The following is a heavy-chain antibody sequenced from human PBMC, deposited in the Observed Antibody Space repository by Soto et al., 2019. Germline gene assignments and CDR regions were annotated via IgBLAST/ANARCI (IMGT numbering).Heavy chain of an antibody. D-gene: IGHD2-15*01. V-gene: IGHV3-21*01. J-gene: IGHJ5*02. CDR1: GFTFSSYS. CDR3: ARDFGDCSGGSCYSVRWFDP. Sequence: GGSLRLSCAASGFTFSSYSMNWVRQAPGKGLEWVSSISSSSRYIYYADSVKGRFNISRDNAKNSLYLQMNSLRAEDTVVYYCARDFGDCSGGSCYSVRWFDPWGQGTLVTVSS. CDR2: ISSSSRYI.